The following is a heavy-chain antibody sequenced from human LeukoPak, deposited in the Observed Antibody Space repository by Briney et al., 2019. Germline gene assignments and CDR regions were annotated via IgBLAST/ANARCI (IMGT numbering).Heavy chain of an antibody. J-gene: IGHJ6*03. D-gene: IGHD3-10*01. V-gene: IGHV4-39*07. CDR1: GGSISSSSYY. CDR2: IYYSGST. Sequence: SETLSLTCTVSGGSISSSSYYWGWIRQPPGKGLEWIGSIYYSGSTYYNPSLKSRVTISVDTSKNQFSLKLSSVTAADTAVYYCARGNGKMVRGVIIMSPPSYYYYMDVWGKGTTVTVSS. CDR3: ARGNGKMVRGVIIMSPPSYYYYMDV.